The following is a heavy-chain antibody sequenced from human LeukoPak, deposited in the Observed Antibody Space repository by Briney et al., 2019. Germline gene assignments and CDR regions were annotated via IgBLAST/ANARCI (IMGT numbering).Heavy chain of an antibody. Sequence: SQTLSLTCAVSGVSISSGGYSWSWIRQPPGKGLEWIGYIYHSGSTYYNPSLKSRVTISVDRSKNQFSLKLSSVTAADTAVYYCARDLGYCSGGSCYSDAFDIWGQGTVVTVSS. V-gene: IGHV4-30-2*01. CDR2: IYHSGST. J-gene: IGHJ3*02. D-gene: IGHD2-15*01. CDR1: GVSISSGGYS. CDR3: ARDLGYCSGGSCYSDAFDI.